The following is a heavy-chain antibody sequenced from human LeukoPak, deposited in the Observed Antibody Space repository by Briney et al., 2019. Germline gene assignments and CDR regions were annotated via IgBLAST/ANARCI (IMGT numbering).Heavy chain of an antibody. Sequence: GGSLRLSCAASGFTFSSYSMNWVRQAPGKGLEWVSSISSSSCYIYYADSVKGRFTISRDNAKNSLYLQMNSLRAEDTAVYYCAREPIGYFDWPLDYWGQGTLVTVSS. J-gene: IGHJ4*02. V-gene: IGHV3-21*01. D-gene: IGHD3-9*01. CDR1: GFTFSSYS. CDR3: AREPIGYFDWPLDY. CDR2: ISSSSCYI.